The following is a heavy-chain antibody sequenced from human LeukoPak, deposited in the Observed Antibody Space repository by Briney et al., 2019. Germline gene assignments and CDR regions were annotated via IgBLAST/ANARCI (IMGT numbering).Heavy chain of an antibody. V-gene: IGHV1-18*01. Sequence: ASVKVSCKASGYTFTSYGISWVRQAPGQGLEWMGWISAYNGNTNYAQKFQGRVTMTTDTSTSTAYMELRSLRSDDTAVYYCARAVGYSGYGNVDYWGQGTLVTVSS. CDR2: ISAYNGNT. J-gene: IGHJ4*02. CDR3: ARAVGYSGYGNVDY. CDR1: GYTFTSYG. D-gene: IGHD5-12*01.